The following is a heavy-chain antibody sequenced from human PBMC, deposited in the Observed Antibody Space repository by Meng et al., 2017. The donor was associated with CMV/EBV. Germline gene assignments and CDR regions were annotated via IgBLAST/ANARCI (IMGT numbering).Heavy chain of an antibody. V-gene: IGHV3-21*01. D-gene: IGHD3-3*01. CDR2: ISSSSSYI. CDR3: ARDYWVFDLLRPDGYYYGMDV. CDR1: GFTFSSYS. Sequence: GGSLRLSCAASGFTFSSYSMNWVRQAPGKGLEWASSISSSSSYIYYADSVKGRFTISRDNAKNSLYLQMNSLRAEDTAVYYCARDYWVFDLLRPDGYYYGMDVWGQGTTVTVSS. J-gene: IGHJ6*02.